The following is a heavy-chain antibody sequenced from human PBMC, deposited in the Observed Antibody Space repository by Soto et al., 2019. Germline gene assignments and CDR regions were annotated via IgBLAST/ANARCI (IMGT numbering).Heavy chain of an antibody. V-gene: IGHV1-8*01. CDR1: GYTFTSYY. CDR3: ARVQYSGYDWRVFDY. CDR2: MNPNSGNT. D-gene: IGHD5-12*01. J-gene: IGHJ4*02. Sequence: ASVKGSCNASGYTFTSYYVNWVRQATGQGLEWMGWMNPNSGNTGYAQKFQGRVTMTRNTSISTAYMELSSLRSEDTAVYYCARVQYSGYDWRVFDYWGQGTLVTVSS.